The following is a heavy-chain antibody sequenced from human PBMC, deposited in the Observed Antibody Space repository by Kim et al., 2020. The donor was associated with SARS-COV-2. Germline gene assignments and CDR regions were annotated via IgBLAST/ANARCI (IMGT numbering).Heavy chain of an antibody. V-gene: IGHV4-31*02. J-gene: IGHJ6*02. CDR3: ARGATMIVVNYHYGMDV. D-gene: IGHD3-22*01. Sequence: LKSRVTISVDTSKNQFSLKLSSVTAADTAVYYCARGATMIVVNYHYGMDVWGQGTTVTVSS.